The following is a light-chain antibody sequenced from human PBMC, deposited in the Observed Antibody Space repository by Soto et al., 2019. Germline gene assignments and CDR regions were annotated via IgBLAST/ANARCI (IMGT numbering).Light chain of an antibody. V-gene: IGKV3-20*01. CDR1: QSVDSST. CDR2: GAS. Sequence: EIVLTQSPGTLSLSPGERATLSCRASQSVDSSTLTWYQQKPGPAPRLLISGASNRATGIPDRFSGSGSGTDFTLTISRLEPEDFAVYYWQHFDDSLTFGGGTKVEIK. CDR3: QHFDDSLT. J-gene: IGKJ4*01.